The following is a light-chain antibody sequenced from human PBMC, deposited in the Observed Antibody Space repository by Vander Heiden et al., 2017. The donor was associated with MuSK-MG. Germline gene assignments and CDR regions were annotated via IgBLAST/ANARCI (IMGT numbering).Light chain of an antibody. CDR3: SSYTSICTHV. Sequence: SALTQPVSVSGSPGQSITISCTGTSSDVGGYHFVSWYQQHPGKVPKLIICDVSNRPAGVSNRFSGSKSGNTASLTISGRQAEDEADYYCSSYTSICTHVFGGGTKLTVL. J-gene: IGLJ2*01. CDR1: SSDVGGYHF. V-gene: IGLV2-14*01. CDR2: DVS.